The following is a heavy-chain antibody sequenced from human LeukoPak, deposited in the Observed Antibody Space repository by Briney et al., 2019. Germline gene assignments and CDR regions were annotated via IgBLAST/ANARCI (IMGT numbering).Heavy chain of an antibody. CDR2: IDWDDDK. CDR1: GFSLSPSGMC. CDR3: ARSRGSYYFYLDV. Sequence: SGPTLLNPTQTLTLTCTFSGFSLSPSGMCVIWIRQPPGKALERLARIDWDDDKYYRTSLKTRLTISNDTSKNQVVLTMNNMDPVDTATYYCARSRGSYYFYLDVWGKGTTVTVSS. J-gene: IGHJ6*03. V-gene: IGHV2-70*11. D-gene: IGHD3-10*01.